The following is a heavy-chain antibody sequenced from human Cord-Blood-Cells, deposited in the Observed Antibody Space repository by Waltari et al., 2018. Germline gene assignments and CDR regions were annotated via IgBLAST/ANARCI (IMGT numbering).Heavy chain of an antibody. J-gene: IGHJ6*02. CDR1: GGTFSSYA. CDR2: IIPIFGTA. D-gene: IGHD5-12*01. Sequence: QVQLVQSGAEVKKPGSSVKVSCKASGGTFSSYAISWVRQAPGQGLEWMGGIIPIFGTANYAQKFQGRVTITADESTSTAYMELSSLRSEDTAVYYCAREEWLRLGDYYYGMDVWGQGTTVTVSS. CDR3: AREEWLRLGDYYYGMDV. V-gene: IGHV1-69*01.